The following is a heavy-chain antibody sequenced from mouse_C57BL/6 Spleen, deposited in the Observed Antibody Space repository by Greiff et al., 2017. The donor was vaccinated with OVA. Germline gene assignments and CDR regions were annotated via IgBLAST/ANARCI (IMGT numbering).Heavy chain of an antibody. Sequence: VQLQQPGAELVKPGASVKLSCKASGYTFTSYWMHWVKQRPGQGLEWIGMIHPNSGSTNYNEKFKSKATLTVDKSSSTAYMQLSSLTSEDSAVYYCARSAAYYGNWDYAMDYWGQGTSVTVSS. J-gene: IGHJ4*01. D-gene: IGHD2-10*01. CDR1: GYTFTSYW. V-gene: IGHV1-64*01. CDR2: IHPNSGST. CDR3: ARSAAYYGNWDYAMDY.